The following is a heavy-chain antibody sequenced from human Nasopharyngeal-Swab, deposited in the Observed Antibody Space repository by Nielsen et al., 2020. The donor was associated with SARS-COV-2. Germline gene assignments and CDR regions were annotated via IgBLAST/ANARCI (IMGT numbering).Heavy chain of an antibody. D-gene: IGHD2-2*01. CDR3: ATGPSVVPASSWFDP. V-gene: IGHV1-24*01. CDR2: FDPEDGET. Sequence: ASVKVSCKVSGYTLTELSMHRVRQAPGKGLEWMGGFDPEDGETIYAQKFQGRVTMTEDTSTDTAYMELSSLRSEDTAVYYCATGPSVVPASSWFDPWGQGTLVTVSS. CDR1: GYTLTELS. J-gene: IGHJ5*02.